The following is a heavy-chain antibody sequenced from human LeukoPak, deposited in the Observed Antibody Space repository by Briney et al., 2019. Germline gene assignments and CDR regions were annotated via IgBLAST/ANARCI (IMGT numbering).Heavy chain of an antibody. Sequence: PGGSLRLSCAASGFTFSSYGMHWVRQAPGKGLEWVAVIWYDGSNKYYAVSVKGRFTISRDNSKNTLYLQMNSLRAEDTAVYYCARARGGSYGPFDYWGQGTLVTVSS. D-gene: IGHD5-18*01. CDR2: IWYDGSNK. CDR3: ARARGGSYGPFDY. V-gene: IGHV3-33*01. J-gene: IGHJ4*02. CDR1: GFTFSSYG.